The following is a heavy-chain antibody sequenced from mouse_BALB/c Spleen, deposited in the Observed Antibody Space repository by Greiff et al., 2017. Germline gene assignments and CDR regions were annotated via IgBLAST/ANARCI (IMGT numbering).Heavy chain of an antibody. V-gene: IGHV1-80*01. CDR3: ASSTTVVATNFDY. CDR2: IYPGDGDT. Sequence: VQLQQSGAELVRPGSSVKISCTASGYAFSSYWMNWVKQRPGQGLEWIGQIYPGDGDTNYNGKFKGKATLTADKSSRTAYMQLSSLTSEDSAVYFCASSTTVVATNFDYWGQGTTLTVSS. D-gene: IGHD1-1*01. CDR1: GYAFSSYW. J-gene: IGHJ2*01.